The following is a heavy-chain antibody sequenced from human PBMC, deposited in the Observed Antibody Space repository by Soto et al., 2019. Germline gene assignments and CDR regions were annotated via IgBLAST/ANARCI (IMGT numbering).Heavy chain of an antibody. CDR1: GGSFSGYY. J-gene: IGHJ4*02. CDR2: INHSGST. V-gene: IGHV4-34*01. CDR3: ARRYCSSTSCLIDY. Sequence: QVQLQQWGAGLLKPSETLSLTCAVYGGSFSGYYWSWIRQPPGKGLEWIGEINHSGSTNYNPSLKSRVTISVDTSKNQFSLKLSSVTAADTAVYYCARRYCSSTSCLIDYWGQGTLVTVSS. D-gene: IGHD2-2*01.